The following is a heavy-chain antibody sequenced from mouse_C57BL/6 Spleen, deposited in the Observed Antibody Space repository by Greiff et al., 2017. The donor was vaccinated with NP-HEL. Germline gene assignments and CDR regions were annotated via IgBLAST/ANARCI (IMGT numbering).Heavy chain of an antibody. CDR3: ARSGYDDDY. D-gene: IGHD2-3*01. CDR1: GYAFSSSW. V-gene: IGHV1-82*01. Sequence: VQLQQSGPELVKPGASVKISCKASGYAFSSSWMNWVKQRPGKGLEWIGRIYPGDGDTNYNGKFKGKATLTADKSSSTAYMQLSSLTSEDSAVYFCARSGYDDDYWGQGTTLTVSS. J-gene: IGHJ2*01. CDR2: IYPGDGDT.